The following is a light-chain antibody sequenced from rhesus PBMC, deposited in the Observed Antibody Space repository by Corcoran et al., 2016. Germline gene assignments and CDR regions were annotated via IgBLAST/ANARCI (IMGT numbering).Light chain of an antibody. V-gene: IGLV2S7*01. J-gene: IGLJ1*01. Sequence: QAAPTQPPSVSGSPGQSVTISCTGTSSDVGRYDYVSWYQQHPGKAPKLIIFRVSERPSGVSDRFSGSKSGNTASLTISGLQAEDDCDYYCSSFTTSSTYIFGTGTRLTVL. CDR1: SSDVGRYDY. CDR2: RVS. CDR3: SSFTTSSTYI.